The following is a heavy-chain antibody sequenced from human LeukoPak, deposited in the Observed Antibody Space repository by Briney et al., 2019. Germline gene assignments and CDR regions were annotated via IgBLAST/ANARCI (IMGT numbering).Heavy chain of an antibody. Sequence: PSETLSLTCTVSGGSISSYYWNWIRQPPGKGLEWIGNIYYSGSTNYNPSLKSRVTISVDTSRNQFSLKLSTVTAADTAVYYCARVGGTTVTQGFDYWGQGTLVTVSS. CDR1: GGSISSYY. J-gene: IGHJ4*02. CDR3: ARVGGTTVTQGFDY. D-gene: IGHD4-17*01. CDR2: IYYSGST. V-gene: IGHV4-59*08.